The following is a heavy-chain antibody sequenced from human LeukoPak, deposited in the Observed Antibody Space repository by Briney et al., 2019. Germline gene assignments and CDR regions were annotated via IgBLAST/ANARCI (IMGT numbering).Heavy chain of an antibody. D-gene: IGHD2-2*01. CDR2: IYSGGST. CDR1: EFSVGSNY. J-gene: IGHJ4*02. Sequence: SGGSLRLSCAASEFSVGSNYMTWVRQAPGKGLEWVSLIYSGGSTYYADSVKGRFTISRDNAKNSLYLQMNSLRAEDTAVYYCARDPRGRYCSSTSCYGYWGQGTLVTVSS. CDR3: ARDPRGRYCSSTSCYGY. V-gene: IGHV3-66*01.